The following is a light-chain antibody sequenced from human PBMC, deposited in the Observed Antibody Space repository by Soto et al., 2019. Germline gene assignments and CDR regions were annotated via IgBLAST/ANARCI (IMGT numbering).Light chain of an antibody. V-gene: IGKV1-39*01. Sequence: DIQMTQSPSSLSASVGVRVSITCRAGQSINRFLNWYQQKPGKAPKLLIYGASSLQSGVPSRFSGSGSGTDFTLTISSLQPEDFATYYCQQSYSSPQTFGQGTKVETK. CDR2: GAS. J-gene: IGKJ1*01. CDR3: QQSYSSPQT. CDR1: QSINRF.